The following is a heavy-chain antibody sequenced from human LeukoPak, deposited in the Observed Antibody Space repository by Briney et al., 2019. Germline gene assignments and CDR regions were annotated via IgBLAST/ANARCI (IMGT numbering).Heavy chain of an antibody. Sequence: PSETLSLTCTVSGGSISSYYWSWIRQPAGKGLEWMGRIYTSASTNYNPSLKSRVTMSVDTSKNQFSLKLSSVTAADTAVYYCARDGFSSGGDYYFDYWGQGTLVTVSS. J-gene: IGHJ4*02. CDR2: IYTSAST. D-gene: IGHD2-21*02. CDR3: ARDGFSSGGDYYFDY. V-gene: IGHV4-4*07. CDR1: GGSISSYY.